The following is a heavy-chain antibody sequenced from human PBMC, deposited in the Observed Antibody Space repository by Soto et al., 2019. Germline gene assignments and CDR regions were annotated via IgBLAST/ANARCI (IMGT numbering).Heavy chain of an antibody. D-gene: IGHD3-22*01. CDR1: GFTFSSYS. CDR3: AREAGETYDSSGYALYYFDY. Sequence: GGSLRLSCAASGFTFSSYSMNWVRQAPGKGLEWVSYISSSSSTIYYADSVKGRFTISRDNAKNSLYLQMNSLRDEDTAVYYCAREAGETYDSSGYALYYFDYWGQGTLVTVSS. V-gene: IGHV3-48*02. CDR2: ISSSSSTI. J-gene: IGHJ4*02.